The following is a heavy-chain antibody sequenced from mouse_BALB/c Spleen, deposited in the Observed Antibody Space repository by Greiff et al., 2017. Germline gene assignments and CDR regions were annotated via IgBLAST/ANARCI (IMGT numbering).Heavy chain of an antibody. Sequence: EVQGVESGGGLVKPGGSLKLSCAASGFTFSSYAMSWVRQSPEKRLEWVAEISSGGSYTYYPDTVTGRFTISRDNAKNTLYLEMSSLRSEDTAMYYCARADSSGPAMDYWGQGTSVTVSS. CDR1: GFTFSSYA. CDR3: ARADSSGPAMDY. CDR2: ISSGGSYT. V-gene: IGHV5-9-4*01. D-gene: IGHD3-2*01. J-gene: IGHJ4*01.